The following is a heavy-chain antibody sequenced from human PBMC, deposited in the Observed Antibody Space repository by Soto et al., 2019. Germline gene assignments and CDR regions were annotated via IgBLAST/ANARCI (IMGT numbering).Heavy chain of an antibody. Sequence: ASGKVSCKASGYRFTSYGINWVRQAPGQGLEWMGWISPYTGNTHSATKVQGRLTMTTDTSTSTAYMDLGSLTSDDTAVYYCVMVDNYVTPTPQDVWGQGTTVTVSS. CDR2: ISPYTGNT. V-gene: IGHV1-18*01. CDR3: VMVDNYVTPTPQDV. J-gene: IGHJ6*02. D-gene: IGHD3-16*01. CDR1: GYRFTSYG.